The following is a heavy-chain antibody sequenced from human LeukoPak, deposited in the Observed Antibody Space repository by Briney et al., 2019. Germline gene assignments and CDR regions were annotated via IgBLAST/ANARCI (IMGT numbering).Heavy chain of an antibody. CDR2: IYYSGST. J-gene: IGHJ4*02. Sequence: SETLSLTCTVSGGSISSSSYYWGWIRQPPGKGLEWIGSIYYSGSTYYNPSLKSRVTISVDTSKNQISLKLSSVTAADTAVYYCASLRGDGYNFSFDYWGQGTLVTVSS. CDR3: ASLRGDGYNFSFDY. D-gene: IGHD5-24*01. CDR1: GGSISSSSYY. V-gene: IGHV4-39*01.